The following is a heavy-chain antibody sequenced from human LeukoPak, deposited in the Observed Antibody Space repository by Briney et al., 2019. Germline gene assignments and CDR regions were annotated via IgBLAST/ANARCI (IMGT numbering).Heavy chain of an antibody. J-gene: IGHJ4*02. Sequence: GGSLRLSCAASGFTFSSYWMHWVRQAPGKGLVWVSRINSDGSSTSYADSVKGRFTISRDNAKNTLYLQMNSLRAEDTAVYYCGRVGYSSSWYIDYWGQGTLVTVSS. CDR1: GFTFSSYW. V-gene: IGHV3-74*01. CDR3: GRVGYSSSWYIDY. D-gene: IGHD6-13*01. CDR2: INSDGSST.